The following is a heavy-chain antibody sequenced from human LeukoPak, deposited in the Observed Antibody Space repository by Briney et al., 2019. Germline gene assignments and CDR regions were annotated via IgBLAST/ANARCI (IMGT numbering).Heavy chain of an antibody. Sequence: TGGSLRLSCAASGFTFDDYAMHWVRQAPGKGLEWVSLISWDGGSTYYADSVKGRFTISRDNSKSSLYLQMNSLRAEDTALYYCAKAQAHGGHALEGWYDYWGQGTLVTVSS. CDR1: GFTFDDYA. D-gene: IGHD3-3*01. CDR2: ISWDGGST. J-gene: IGHJ4*02. CDR3: AKAQAHGGHALEGWYDY. V-gene: IGHV3-43D*03.